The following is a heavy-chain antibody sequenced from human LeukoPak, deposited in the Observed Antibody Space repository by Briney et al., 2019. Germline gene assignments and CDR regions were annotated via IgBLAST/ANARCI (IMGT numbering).Heavy chain of an antibody. V-gene: IGHV4-31*11. CDR3: ARGETMIVAFDY. J-gene: IGHJ4*02. CDR1: GGSISSGGYY. CDR2: IYYSGST. D-gene: IGHD3-22*01. Sequence: SETLSLTCAVYGGSISSGGYYWSWIRQHPGKGLEWIGYIYYSGSTYYNPSLKSRVTISVDTSKNQFSLKLSSVTAADTAVYYCARGETMIVAFDYWGQGTLVTVSS.